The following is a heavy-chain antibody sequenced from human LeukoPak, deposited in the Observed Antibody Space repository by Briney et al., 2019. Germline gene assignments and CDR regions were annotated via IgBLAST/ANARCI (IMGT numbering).Heavy chain of an antibody. CDR2: IYTSGST. CDR3: ARSAAVHPFNWFDP. V-gene: IGHV4-61*02. J-gene: IGHJ5*02. D-gene: IGHD6-25*01. CDR1: GGSISSGSYY. Sequence: SETLSLTCTVSGGSISSGSYYWSWIRQPAGKGLEWIGRIYTSGSTNYNPSLKSRVTISVDTSKNQFSLKLSSVTAADTAVYYCARSAAVHPFNWFDPWGQGTLVTVSS.